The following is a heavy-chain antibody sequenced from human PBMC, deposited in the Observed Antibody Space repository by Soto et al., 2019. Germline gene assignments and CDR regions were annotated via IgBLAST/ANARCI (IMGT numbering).Heavy chain of an antibody. Sequence: ASVKVSCKASGYTFTRYGISWVRQAPGQGLEWMGWISGYNGDTYYAQKFQGRVTMTVDTSTTTAFMELTSLTSDDRAVYFCAKNGQPPYYYYGMDVWGQGTTVTVSS. CDR1: GYTFTRYG. J-gene: IGHJ6*02. D-gene: IGHD2-8*01. CDR2: ISGYNGDT. CDR3: AKNGQPPYYYYGMDV. V-gene: IGHV1-18*01.